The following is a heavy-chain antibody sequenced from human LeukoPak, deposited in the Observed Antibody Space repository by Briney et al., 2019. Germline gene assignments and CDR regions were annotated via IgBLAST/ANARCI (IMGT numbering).Heavy chain of an antibody. Sequence: SETLSLTCTVSGYSISSGYYWGWIRQPPGKGLEWIGEINHSGSTNYNPSLKSRVTISVDTSKNQFSLKLSSVTAADTAVYYCARSPPGGCLPSDAFDIWGQGTMVTVSS. CDR3: ARSPPGGCLPSDAFDI. V-gene: IGHV4-38-2*02. J-gene: IGHJ3*02. CDR2: INHSGST. CDR1: GYSISSGYY. D-gene: IGHD4-23*01.